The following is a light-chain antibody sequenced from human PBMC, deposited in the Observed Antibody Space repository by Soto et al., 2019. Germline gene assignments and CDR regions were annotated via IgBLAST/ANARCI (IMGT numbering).Light chain of an antibody. J-gene: IGKJ3*01. Sequence: DIQMTQSPSSLSASVGDRVTITCRASQGISNYLAWYQQKPGKVPKLLIYAASTLQSGVPSRFSGSGSGTDFTLTISSLKPEYVATNYCQMYNSAPGPAFGPVTNVYI. CDR3: QMYNSAPGPA. CDR1: QGISNY. V-gene: IGKV1-27*01. CDR2: AAS.